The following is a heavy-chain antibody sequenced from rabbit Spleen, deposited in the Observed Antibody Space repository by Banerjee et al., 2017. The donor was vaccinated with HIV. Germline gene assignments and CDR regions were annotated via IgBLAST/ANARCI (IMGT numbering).Heavy chain of an antibody. CDR3: ARSDGHSLISLDL. CDR1: GFSFSEKEV. J-gene: IGHJ4*01. D-gene: IGHD2-1*01. V-gene: IGHV1S45*01. CDR2: IYTSSGST. Sequence: QEQLVESGGGLVQPGGSLKLSCKASGFSFSEKEVMCWVRQAPGKGLEWIGCIYTSSGSTHYASWAKGRFTISKTSSTTVSLQMTSLTAADTATYFCARSDGHSLISLDLWGPGTLVTVS.